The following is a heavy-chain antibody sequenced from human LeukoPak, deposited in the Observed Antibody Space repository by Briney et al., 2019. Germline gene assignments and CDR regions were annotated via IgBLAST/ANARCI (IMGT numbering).Heavy chain of an antibody. V-gene: IGHV4-59*01. CDR3: ARVFMVRGVFDY. J-gene: IGHJ4*02. CDR1: GGSISSYY. CDR2: IYYSGSN. D-gene: IGHD3-10*01. Sequence: PSETLALTCTVSGGSISSYYKSWIRQPPGKGLEWIGYIYYSGSNNYNPSLKSRVTISVDTSKNQFSLKLSSVTAADTAVYYCARVFMVRGVFDYWGQGTLVTVSS.